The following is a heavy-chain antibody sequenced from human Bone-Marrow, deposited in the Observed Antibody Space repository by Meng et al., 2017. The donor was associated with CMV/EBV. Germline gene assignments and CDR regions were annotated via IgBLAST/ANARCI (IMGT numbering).Heavy chain of an antibody. CDR2: ITHSGST. V-gene: IGHV4-34*01. CDR1: GAPFSGY. J-gene: IGHJ4*02. Sequence: QVHLQHWGSGLLQTSATLSLTCGVYGAPFSGYWSWVRQPPGKGLEWIGEITHSGSTNYNVSLKSRVTISIDTSKNQFSLKLSSVTATDTAVYYCAPGFRSWSGSYSSWGQGTLVTVSS. D-gene: IGHD1-26*01. CDR3: APGFRSWSGSYSS.